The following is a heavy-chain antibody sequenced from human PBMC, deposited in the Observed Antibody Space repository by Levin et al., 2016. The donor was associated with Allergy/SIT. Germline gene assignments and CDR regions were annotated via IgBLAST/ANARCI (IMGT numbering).Heavy chain of an antibody. J-gene: IGHJ6*02. CDR3: ARGKGCSSTSCHRYYYYYGMDV. CDR1: GGTFSSYA. Sequence: SVKVSCKASGGTFSSYAISWVRQAPGQGLEWMGGIIPIFGTANYAQKFQGRVTITADKSTSTAYMELSSLRSEDTAVYYCARGKGCSSTSCHRYYYYYGMDVWGQGTTVTVSS. CDR2: IIPIFGTA. V-gene: IGHV1-69*06. D-gene: IGHD2-2*02.